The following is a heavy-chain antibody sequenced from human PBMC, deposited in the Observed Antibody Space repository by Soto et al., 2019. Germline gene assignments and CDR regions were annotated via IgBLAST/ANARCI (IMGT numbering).Heavy chain of an antibody. CDR3: ASQRGARYIAARPLDY. CDR2: INPGGGST. CDR1: GYTFTSYY. Sequence: ASVKVSCKASGYTFTSYYMHWVRQAPGQGLEWMGIINPGGGSTSYAQKFQGRVTMTRDTSTSTVYMELSSLRSEDTAVYYCASQRGARYIAARPLDYWGQGTLVTVPQ. D-gene: IGHD6-6*01. V-gene: IGHV1-46*01. J-gene: IGHJ4*02.